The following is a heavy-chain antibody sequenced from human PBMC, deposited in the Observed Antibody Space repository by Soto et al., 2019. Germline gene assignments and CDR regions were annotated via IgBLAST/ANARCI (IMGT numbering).Heavy chain of an antibody. V-gene: IGHV1-18*01. CDR1: GYTFTSYG. CDR3: ARDSGTIFGVVMPAI. J-gene: IGHJ3*02. D-gene: IGHD3-3*01. CDR2: ISAYNGNT. Sequence: ASVKVSCKASGYTFTSYGICWVRHAPGQGLEWMGWISAYNGNTNYAQKLQGRVTMTTDTSTSTAYMELRSLRSDDTAVYYCARDSGTIFGVVMPAIWGQGTMVTVSS.